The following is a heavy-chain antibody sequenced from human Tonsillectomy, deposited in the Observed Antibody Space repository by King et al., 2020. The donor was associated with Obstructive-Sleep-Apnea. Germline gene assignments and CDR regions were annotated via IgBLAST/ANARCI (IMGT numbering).Heavy chain of an antibody. J-gene: IGHJ4*02. D-gene: IGHD3-22*01. CDR2: IKRKNDGVTT. CDR1: GFTFSNDW. V-gene: IGHV3-15*01. CDR3: TTDYYDSSNYYLDY. Sequence: VQLVESGGGLVKPGGSLRLSCAASGFTFSNDWLSWVRQAPGRGLEWVGRIKRKNDGVTTNYGAPVKGRFTISRNDSKNTLYLQMNSLKTEGTAVYSCTTDYYDSSNYYLDYWGQGTLVTVSS.